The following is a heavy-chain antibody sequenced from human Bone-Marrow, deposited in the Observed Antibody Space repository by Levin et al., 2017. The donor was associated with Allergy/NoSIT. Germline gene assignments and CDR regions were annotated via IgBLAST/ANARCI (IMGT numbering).Heavy chain of an antibody. Sequence: SETLSLTCAVSGGSITSGDFWWTWIRQHPGKGLEWVGYIYHSGSTYYNPSLKSRLTISVDRPKNQFSLRLTSVTAADTAVYFCARAYYSDTTVGGGLDYWGQGTLVTVSS. V-gene: IGHV4-31*11. CDR2: IYHSGST. J-gene: IGHJ4*02. CDR1: GGSITSGDFW. D-gene: IGHD3-22*01. CDR3: ARAYYSDTTVGGGLDY.